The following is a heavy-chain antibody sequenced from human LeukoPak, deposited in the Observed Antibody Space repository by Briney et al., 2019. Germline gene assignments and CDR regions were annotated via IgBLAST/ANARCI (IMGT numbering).Heavy chain of an antibody. V-gene: IGHV4-4*07. Sequence: NASETLSLTCTVSGGSINSFYWTWIRQPAGKGLEWIGRIYSSGSTNFDPSLKSRVTISVDTSKNQFSLKLSSVTAADTAVFYCARHVSAYSSGLPYYMDVWGKGTTVTVSS. CDR1: GGSINSFY. CDR2: IYSSGST. CDR3: ARHVSAYSSGLPYYMDV. D-gene: IGHD6-19*01. J-gene: IGHJ6*03.